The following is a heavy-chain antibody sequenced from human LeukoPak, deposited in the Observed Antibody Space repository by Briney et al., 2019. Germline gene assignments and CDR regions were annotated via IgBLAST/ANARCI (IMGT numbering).Heavy chain of an antibody. V-gene: IGHV1-18*01. J-gene: IGHJ6*03. D-gene: IGHD3-16*02. CDR1: GYTFTSYG. CDR3: ARDRYDYVWGSYRLYYYYYFVDV. CDR2: IIAYDGNT. Sequence: ASVKVSCKASGYTFTSYGISWVRQAPGQGLEWMGWIIAYDGNTNYAQKLQGRVTMTTDTSTSTAYMELRSLRSDDTAVYYCARDRYDYVWGSYRLYYYYYFVDVWGKGTTVTISS.